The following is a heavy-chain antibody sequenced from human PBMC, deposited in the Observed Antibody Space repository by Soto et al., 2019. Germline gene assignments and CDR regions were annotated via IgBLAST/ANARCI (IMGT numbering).Heavy chain of an antibody. Sequence: PGGSLRLSCAASGFTFSSYGMHWVRQAPGKGLEWVAVIWYDGSNKYYADSVKGRFTISRDNSKNTLYLQMNSLRAEDTAVYYCARDRDSSGWYGSIDYWGQGTLVTVSS. CDR3: ARDRDSSGWYGSIDY. D-gene: IGHD6-19*01. CDR1: GFTFSSYG. CDR2: IWYDGSNK. J-gene: IGHJ4*02. V-gene: IGHV3-33*01.